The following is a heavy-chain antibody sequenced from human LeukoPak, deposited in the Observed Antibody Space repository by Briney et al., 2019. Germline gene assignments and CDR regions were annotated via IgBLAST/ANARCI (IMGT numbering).Heavy chain of an antibody. V-gene: IGHV3-30*18. CDR1: GFTFSSYG. D-gene: IGHD1-26*01. CDR2: ISYDGSNK. CDR3: AKAMAGGGTYSVFDY. J-gene: IGHJ4*02. Sequence: HSGGSLRLSCAASGFTFSSYGMHWVRQAPGKGLEWVAVISYDGSNKYYADSVKGRFTISRDNSKNTLYLQMNTLRAEDTAVYYCAKAMAGGGTYSVFDYWGQGTLVTVSS.